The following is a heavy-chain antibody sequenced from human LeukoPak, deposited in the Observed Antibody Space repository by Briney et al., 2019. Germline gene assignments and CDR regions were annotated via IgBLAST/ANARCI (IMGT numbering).Heavy chain of an antibody. CDR2: INSDGSST. Sequence: GGSLRLSFAASGFTFSGSWMHWVRQAPGKGPVWVSRINSDGSSTYYADSVKGRFTISRDNTKNTLYLQMNSLRAEDTAVYYCARTDRFDYWGQGTLVTVSS. V-gene: IGHV3-74*01. CDR1: GFTFSGSW. J-gene: IGHJ4*02. CDR3: ARTDRFDY.